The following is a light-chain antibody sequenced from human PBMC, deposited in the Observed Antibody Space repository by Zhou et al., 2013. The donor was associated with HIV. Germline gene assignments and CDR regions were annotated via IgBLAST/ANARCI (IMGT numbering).Light chain of an antibody. J-gene: IGKJ1*01. Sequence: DIQMTQSPSTLSASVGDRVTITCRASQSISSWLAWYQQKPGKAPKLMIYAASSLESGVPSRFSGSGSGTEFTLTISSLQPDDFATYYCQQYNSYSPWAFGQGTKVEFK. V-gene: IGKV1-5*03. CDR2: AAS. CDR3: QQYNSYSPWA. CDR1: QSISSW.